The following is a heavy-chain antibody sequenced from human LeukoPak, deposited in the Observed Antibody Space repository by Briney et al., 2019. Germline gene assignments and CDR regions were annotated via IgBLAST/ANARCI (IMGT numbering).Heavy chain of an antibody. CDR2: IYYSGST. J-gene: IGHJ4*02. V-gene: IGHV4-30-4*08. Sequence: LRLPCAASGFTFSSYEMNWVRQAPGKGLEWIGYIYYSGSTYYNPSLKSRVTISVDTSKNQFSLKLSSVTAADTAVYYCAREDANWGQGTLVTVSS. D-gene: IGHD2-15*01. CDR3: AREDAN. CDR1: GFTFSSYEMN.